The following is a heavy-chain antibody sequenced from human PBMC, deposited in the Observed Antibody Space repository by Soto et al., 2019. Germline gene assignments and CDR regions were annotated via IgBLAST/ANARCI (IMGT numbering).Heavy chain of an antibody. CDR3: ARGLPDFGSGDDVFDF. CDR2: IHNRGTT. V-gene: IGHV4-59*01. D-gene: IGHD3-10*01. J-gene: IGHJ3*01. CDR1: GGSIGNFY. Sequence: KPSETLSLTCTVSGGSIGNFYWSWFRQPPQKGLEWIGYIHNRGTTNYNPSLKSRVTMSVDTSNNQFSLRLTSVTAADTAMYYCARGLPDFGSGDDVFDFWGQGTMVTVSS.